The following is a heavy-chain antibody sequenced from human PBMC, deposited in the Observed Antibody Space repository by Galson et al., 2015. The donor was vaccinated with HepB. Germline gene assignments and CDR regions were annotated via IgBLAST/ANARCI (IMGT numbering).Heavy chain of an antibody. D-gene: IGHD3-10*01. CDR2: ITGSGGTT. Sequence: SLRLSCAASGFTFSNYAMSWVRQAPGEGLEWVSTITGSGGTTYYADSVKGRFTVFRDNSKNTLYLQMNSLRAEDTAVYYCAKDPALLLYAVEGWFDPWGQGTLVTVSS. V-gene: IGHV3-23*01. CDR3: AKDPALLLYAVEGWFDP. CDR1: GFTFSNYA. J-gene: IGHJ5*02.